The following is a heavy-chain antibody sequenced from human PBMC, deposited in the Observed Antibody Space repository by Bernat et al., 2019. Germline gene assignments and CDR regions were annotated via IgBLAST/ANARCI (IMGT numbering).Heavy chain of an antibody. J-gene: IGHJ3*02. CDR2: IYYSGST. Sequence: QVQLQESGPGLVKPSQTLSLTCTVSGGSISSGGYYWSWIRQHPGKGLEWIAYIYYSGSTYYNPSLKSRVSMSVDTSKNQFSLKLSSVTAADTAIYYCARASVLAAAGTEIRDTFDIWGQGTMVTVSS. D-gene: IGHD6-13*01. CDR1: GGSISSGGYY. V-gene: IGHV4-31*03. CDR3: ARASVLAAAGTEIRDTFDI.